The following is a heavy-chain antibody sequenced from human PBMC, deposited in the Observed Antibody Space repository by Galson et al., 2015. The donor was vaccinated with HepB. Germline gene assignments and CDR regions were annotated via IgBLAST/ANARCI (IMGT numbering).Heavy chain of an antibody. D-gene: IGHD2-15*01. Sequence: SLRLSCAASGFTFRTYWMHWARHAPGRGLVWVSRINADGRTTFYADSVKGRFTISRDNAKNTLYLQMNSLRAEDTAVYYCSSSRYCSGGSCQYSWGQGTLVIVSS. J-gene: IGHJ4*02. V-gene: IGHV3-74*01. CDR1: GFTFRTYW. CDR2: INADGRTT. CDR3: SSSRYCSGGSCQYS.